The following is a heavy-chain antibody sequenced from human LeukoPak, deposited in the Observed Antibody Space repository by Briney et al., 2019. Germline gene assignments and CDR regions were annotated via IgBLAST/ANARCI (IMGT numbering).Heavy chain of an antibody. CDR2: IKQDGSEK. Sequence: PGGSLRLSCAASGFTFSSYWMSWVRQAPGKGLEWVANIKQDGSEKYYVDSVKGRFTISRDNAKNSLYLQMNSLRAEDTAVYYCAGDRIVVVPAAGDYWGQGTLVTVSS. D-gene: IGHD2-2*01. CDR3: AGDRIVVVPAAGDY. V-gene: IGHV3-7*01. CDR1: GFTFSSYW. J-gene: IGHJ4*02.